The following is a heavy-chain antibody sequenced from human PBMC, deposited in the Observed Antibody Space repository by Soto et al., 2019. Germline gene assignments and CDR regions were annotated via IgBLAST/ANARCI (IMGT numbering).Heavy chain of an antibody. D-gene: IGHD6-13*01. CDR3: AGAAAAGVDYGMDV. J-gene: IGHJ6*02. Sequence: SETLSLTCSVPGGSISTYYWSWIRQPAGKGLEWIGRIYRSGGTNFNPSLKSRVTMSVDTSKNQFSLTLSSVVAEDTAVYYCAGAAAAGVDYGMDVWGPGTTVTVSS. CDR1: GGSISTYY. V-gene: IGHV4-4*07. CDR2: IYRSGGT.